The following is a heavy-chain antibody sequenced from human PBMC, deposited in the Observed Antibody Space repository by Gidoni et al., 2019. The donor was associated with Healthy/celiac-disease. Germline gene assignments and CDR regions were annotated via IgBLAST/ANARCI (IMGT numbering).Heavy chain of an antibody. V-gene: IGHV3-30*18. CDR1: GLTFSSYG. Sequence: QVQLVESGGGVVQPGRSLRLACAAAGLTFSSYGMHWGRQAPGKGLEWVSVISYDGSHKYDADSVKGRFTISRDNSKNTLYLQLNSLRADDTAVYYCAKLWTVWEPSWVDYWGQGTLVTVSS. CDR2: ISYDGSHK. D-gene: IGHD1-26*01. CDR3: AKLWTVWEPSWVDY. J-gene: IGHJ4*02.